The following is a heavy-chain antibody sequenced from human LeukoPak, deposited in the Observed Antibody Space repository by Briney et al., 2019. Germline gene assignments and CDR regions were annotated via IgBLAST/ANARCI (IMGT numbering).Heavy chain of an antibody. V-gene: IGHV4-4*07. CDR2: IYSSGST. CDR1: GTSVNNYY. Sequence: SETLSLTCIVSGTSVNNYYWSWIRQPAGKGLEWIGRIYSSGSTDYNLSLTSRVSISVDKSKNQVSLKLESVTAADTAVYYCARERVGYDTSGRGPRFDSWGQGTLVTVSS. J-gene: IGHJ4*02. D-gene: IGHD3-22*01. CDR3: ARERVGYDTSGRGPRFDS.